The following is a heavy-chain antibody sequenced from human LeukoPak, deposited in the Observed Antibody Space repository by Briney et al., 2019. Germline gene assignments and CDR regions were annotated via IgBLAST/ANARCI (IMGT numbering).Heavy chain of an antibody. D-gene: IGHD3-22*01. CDR1: GYTLTNYV. Sequence: ASVKVSCKASGYTLTNYVISWVRQAPGQGLEWMGWISAYSGHTKSVQKVQDRVTMTTDTSTNTAYIELRSLRSDDTAVYYCARDPRNYYDSSGYSVNFEYWGQGTLLTVSS. CDR3: ARDPRNYYDSSGYSVNFEY. V-gene: IGHV1-18*04. J-gene: IGHJ4*02. CDR2: ISAYSGHT.